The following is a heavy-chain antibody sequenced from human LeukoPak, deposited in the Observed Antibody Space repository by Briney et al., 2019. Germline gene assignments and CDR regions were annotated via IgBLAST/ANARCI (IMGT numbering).Heavy chain of an antibody. D-gene: IGHD4-17*01. CDR2: IKQDESEK. Sequence: AGSLRLSCAASGFTFSSYWMSWVRQAPGKGLEWVANIKQDESEKYYVDSVKGRFSITRDNAKNSMYLQINSLRAEDTAVYHCARGNNYGDHVGIYFDYWGQGTLVTVSS. CDR1: GFTFSSYW. J-gene: IGHJ4*02. CDR3: ARGNNYGDHVGIYFDY. V-gene: IGHV3-7*03.